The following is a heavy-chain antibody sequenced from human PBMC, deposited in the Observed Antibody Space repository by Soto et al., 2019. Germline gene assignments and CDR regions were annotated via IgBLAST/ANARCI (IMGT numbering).Heavy chain of an antibody. V-gene: IGHV5-51*01. CDR3: ARHRTNWNFLGYYFDY. Sequence: GESLKISCETSVFSFTTYWIGWVRQMPGKGLEWMGIVYPGDSDTRYSPSLQGQVTISADKSITTAYLQWTSLKASDTAMYYCARHRTNWNFLGYYFDYWGQGTLVTVSS. D-gene: IGHD1-7*01. CDR1: VFSFTTYW. CDR2: VYPGDSDT. J-gene: IGHJ4*02.